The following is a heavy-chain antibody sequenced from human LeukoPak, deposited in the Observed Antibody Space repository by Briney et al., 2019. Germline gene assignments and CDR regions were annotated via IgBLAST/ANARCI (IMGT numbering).Heavy chain of an antibody. Sequence: PGGSLRLSCAASGFTFSNYAMSWVRQAPGKGLEWVSGISGSGGNTYYADSVKGRFTISRDNSKNTLYLQMNSLRAEDTAVYYCAKDVTIFGVVIMENYMDVWGKGTTVTVSS. CDR2: ISGSGGNT. J-gene: IGHJ6*03. CDR3: AKDVTIFGVVIMENYMDV. D-gene: IGHD3-3*01. V-gene: IGHV3-23*01. CDR1: GFTFSNYA.